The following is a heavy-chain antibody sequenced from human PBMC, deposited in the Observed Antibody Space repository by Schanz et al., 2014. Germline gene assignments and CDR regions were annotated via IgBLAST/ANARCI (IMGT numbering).Heavy chain of an antibody. J-gene: IGHJ3*02. V-gene: IGHV3-33*08. D-gene: IGHD4-17*01. Sequence: QVRLVESGGGVVQPGRSLRLSCAASGFTLSSYGMHWVRQAPGKGLEWVAFINSDGTKRFYADSVKSRFTISRDNSRNTLYLQMSTLRAEDTAVYYCARKMKLGVYGGKGHDSLDIWGQGTMVTVSS. CDR2: INSDGTKR. CDR1: GFTLSSYG. CDR3: ARKMKLGVYGGKGHDSLDI.